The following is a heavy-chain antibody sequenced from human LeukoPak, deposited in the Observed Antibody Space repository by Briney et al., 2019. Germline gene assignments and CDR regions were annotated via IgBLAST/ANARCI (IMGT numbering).Heavy chain of an antibody. CDR1: GDSRSSGSY. Sequence: SETLSLTCSVSGDSRSSGSYWGWVRQSPGKGLEWVGSISHSGSAYYNPSLKSRVTISVDTSKSHFSLRLTSVTAADTAVYYCVRSQFGYFDWLSAFCFDYWGQGTRVTLFS. D-gene: IGHD3-9*01. V-gene: IGHV4-38-2*01. J-gene: IGHJ4*02. CDR3: VRSQFGYFDWLSAFCFDY. CDR2: ISHSGSA.